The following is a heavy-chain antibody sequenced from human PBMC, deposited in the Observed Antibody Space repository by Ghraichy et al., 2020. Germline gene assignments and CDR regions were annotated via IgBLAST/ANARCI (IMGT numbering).Heavy chain of an antibody. Sequence: SETLSLTCTVSGGSISSYYWSWIRQPPGKGLEWIGYIYYSGSTNYNPSLKSRVTISVDTSKNQFSLKLSSVTAADTAVYYCARVAGMSSGWTDDAFDIWGQGTMVTVSS. J-gene: IGHJ3*02. CDR2: IYYSGST. CDR1: GGSISSYY. CDR3: ARVAGMSSGWTDDAFDI. V-gene: IGHV4-59*01. D-gene: IGHD6-19*01.